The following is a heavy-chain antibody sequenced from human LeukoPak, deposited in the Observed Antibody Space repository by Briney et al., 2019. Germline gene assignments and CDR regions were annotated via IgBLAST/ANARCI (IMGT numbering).Heavy chain of an antibody. D-gene: IGHD3-10*01. J-gene: IGHJ4*02. CDR2: INHSGST. Sequence: PSETLSLTCAVYGGSFSGYYWSWIRQPPGKGLEWIGEINHSGSTNYNPSLKSRVTISVDTSKNQFSLKLGSVTAADTAVYYCARHAIWFGELLYYFDYWGQGTLVTVSS. CDR1: GGSFSGYY. CDR3: ARHAIWFGELLYYFDY. V-gene: IGHV4-34*01.